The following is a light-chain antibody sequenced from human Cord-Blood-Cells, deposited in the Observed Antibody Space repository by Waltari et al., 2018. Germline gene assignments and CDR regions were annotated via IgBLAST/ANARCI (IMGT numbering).Light chain of an antibody. Sequence: IVLTQSPSTLSLSPGVRAPRPCRASQSVSSYLAWYQQKPGQSPRLLIYDAANRATGIPARFRGSGSGTDFTLTISSLEPEDFAVYDGQQRSNWPPFTFGPGTKVDIK. CDR3: QQRSNWPPFT. CDR2: DAA. V-gene: IGKV3-11*01. CDR1: QSVSSY. J-gene: IGKJ3*01.